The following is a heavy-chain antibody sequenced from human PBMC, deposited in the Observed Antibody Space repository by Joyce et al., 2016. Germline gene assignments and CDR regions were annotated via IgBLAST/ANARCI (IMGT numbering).Heavy chain of an antibody. CDR1: GFTFSRYT. Sequence: EVQLEQSGGGLVQPGGSLRLSCTASGFTFSRYTSNWVRQAPGKGLEWITYSTSSDATIYLDSVKGRFTIARDNAKKSVYLQMNSLGVEDTAVYFCAREKYSSGAALDYWGQGSLVAVSS. D-gene: IGHD6-19*01. J-gene: IGHJ4*02. V-gene: IGHV3-48*01. CDR2: STSSDATI. CDR3: AREKYSSGAALDY.